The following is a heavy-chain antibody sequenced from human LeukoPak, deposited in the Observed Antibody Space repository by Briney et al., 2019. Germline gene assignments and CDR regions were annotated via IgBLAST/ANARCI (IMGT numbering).Heavy chain of an antibody. Sequence: GGSLRLSCAASGVTVSSNYMSWVRQAPGKGLEWVSVIYSGGSTYYADSVKGRFTISRDNSKNTLYLQMNSLRAEDTAVYYCARAPFTAMGYFDYWGQGTLVTVSS. D-gene: IGHD5-18*01. CDR1: GVTVSSNY. V-gene: IGHV3-66*01. CDR2: IYSGGST. CDR3: ARAPFTAMGYFDY. J-gene: IGHJ4*02.